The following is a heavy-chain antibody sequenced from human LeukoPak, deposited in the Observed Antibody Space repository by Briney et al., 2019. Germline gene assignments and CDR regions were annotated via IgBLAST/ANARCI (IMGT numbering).Heavy chain of an antibody. CDR3: ARAAVWFGELGWFDP. J-gene: IGHJ5*02. Sequence: ASVKVSCKASGYTFTSYAMHWVRQAPGQRLEWMGWINAGNGNTKYSQKFQGRVTITRDTSASTAYMELSSLRSEDTAVYYCARAAVWFGELGWFDPWGQGTLVTVSS. CDR2: INAGNGNT. V-gene: IGHV1-3*01. CDR1: GYTFTSYA. D-gene: IGHD3-10*01.